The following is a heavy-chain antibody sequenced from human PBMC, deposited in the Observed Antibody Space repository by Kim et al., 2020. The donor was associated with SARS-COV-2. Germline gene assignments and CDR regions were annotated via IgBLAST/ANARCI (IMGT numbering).Heavy chain of an antibody. V-gene: IGHV1-46*01. D-gene: IGHD1-26*01. CDR3: ARDLSGYYYYGMDV. Sequence: AQKVQGRVTMTRDTSTSTVYMELSSLRSEDTAVYYCARDLSGYYYYGMDVWGQGTTVTVSS. J-gene: IGHJ6*02.